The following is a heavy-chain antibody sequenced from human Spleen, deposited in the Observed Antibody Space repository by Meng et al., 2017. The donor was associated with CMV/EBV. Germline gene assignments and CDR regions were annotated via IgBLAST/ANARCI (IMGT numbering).Heavy chain of an antibody. CDR1: GYSFTTYW. CDR2: IYPGDSDT. Sequence: GGSLRLSCRGSGYSFTTYWIGWVRQMPGKGLEWMGIIYPGDSDTRYSPSFQGQVTISADKSTTTAYLEWRSLKASDTAMYYCARVSVGRNYDSWSGYYTHGDDQWGQGTLVTVSS. D-gene: IGHD3-3*01. CDR3: ARVSVGRNYDSWSGYYTHGDDQ. V-gene: IGHV5-51*01. J-gene: IGHJ4*02.